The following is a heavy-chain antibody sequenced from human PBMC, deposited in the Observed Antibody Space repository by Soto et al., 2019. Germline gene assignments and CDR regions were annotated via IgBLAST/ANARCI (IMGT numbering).Heavy chain of an antibody. CDR3: ARYPRGGWLATDDYYYYGMDV. V-gene: IGHV4-59*01. D-gene: IGHD6-19*01. J-gene: IGHJ6*02. CDR1: GGSITSDY. CDR2: IFYNGIT. Sequence: SETLSLTCTVSGGSITSDYWSWIRQPPGKGLEWIGFIFYNGITNYNPSLRSRVTISLDTSKNQFSLNLSSVTVADTAVYYCARYPRGGWLATDDYYYYGMDVWGQGTTVTVSS.